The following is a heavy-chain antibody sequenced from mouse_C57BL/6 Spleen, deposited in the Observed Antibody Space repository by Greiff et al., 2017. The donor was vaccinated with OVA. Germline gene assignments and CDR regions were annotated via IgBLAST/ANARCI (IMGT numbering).Heavy chain of an antibody. D-gene: IGHD2-1*01. Sequence: QVQLQQPGAELVKPGASVKLSCKASGYTFTSYWMHWVKQRPGQGLEWIGMIHPNSGSTNYNEKFKSKATLTVDKSSSTAYMQLSSLTSEDSAVYYCASYYGNYEYAMDYWGQGTSVTVSS. CDR2: IHPNSGST. CDR3: ASYYGNYEYAMDY. V-gene: IGHV1-64*01. CDR1: GYTFTSYW. J-gene: IGHJ4*01.